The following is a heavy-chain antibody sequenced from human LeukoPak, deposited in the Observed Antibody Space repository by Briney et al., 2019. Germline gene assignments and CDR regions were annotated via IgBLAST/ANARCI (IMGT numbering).Heavy chain of an antibody. D-gene: IGHD6-19*01. V-gene: IGHV7-4-1*02. CDR2: INTNTGNP. Sequence: ASVKVSCKASGGTFSSYAISWVRQAPGQGLEWMGWINTNTGNPTYAQGFTGRFVFSLDTSVSTAYLQISSLKAEDTAVYYCAREHLIAVAGTGDYWGQGTLVTVSS. CDR3: AREHLIAVAGTGDY. J-gene: IGHJ4*02. CDR1: GGTFSSYA.